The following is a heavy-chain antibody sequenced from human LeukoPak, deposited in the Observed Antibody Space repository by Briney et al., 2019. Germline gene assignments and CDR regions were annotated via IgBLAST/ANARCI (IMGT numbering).Heavy chain of an antibody. J-gene: IGHJ4*02. CDR2: ISGSGGST. CDR1: GFTFSSYA. D-gene: IGHD6-19*01. Sequence: GGSLRLSCAASGFTFSSYAMSWVRQAPGKGLEWVSAISGSGGSTYYADSAKGRFTSSRDNSKNTLYLQMNSLRAEDTAVYYCAKDWGSGWYFPFDYWGQGTLVTVSS. CDR3: AKDWGSGWYFPFDY. V-gene: IGHV3-23*01.